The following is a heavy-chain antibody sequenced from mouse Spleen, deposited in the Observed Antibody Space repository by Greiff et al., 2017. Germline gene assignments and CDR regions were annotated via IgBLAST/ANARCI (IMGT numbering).Heavy chain of an antibody. CDR1: GYSFTGYY. D-gene: IGHD4-1*01. J-gene: IGHJ2*01. Sequence: EVQLQQSGPELVKPGASVKISCKASGYSFTGYYMNWVKQSPEKSLEWIGEINPSTGGTTYNQKFKAKATLTVDKSSSTAYMQLKSLTSEDSAVYYCARGLNWDGYFDYWGQGTTLTVSS. CDR2: INPSTGGT. V-gene: IGHV1-42*01. CDR3: ARGLNWDGYFDY.